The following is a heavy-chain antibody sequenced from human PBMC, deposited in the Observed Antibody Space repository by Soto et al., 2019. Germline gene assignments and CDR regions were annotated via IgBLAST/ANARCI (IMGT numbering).Heavy chain of an antibody. D-gene: IGHD3-22*01. CDR3: ARGPDSGYYYFEY. V-gene: IGHV3-48*03. CDR2: ISISGATT. Sequence: EVQLVESGGGSVQPGGSLRLSCSASGFSFSGYEMNWVRQAPGKGLEWLSYISISGATTYYADSVKGRFTISRDNAENSLDLQMNSLRVEDTAVYYCARGPDSGYYYFEYWGQGTLVTVSS. J-gene: IGHJ4*02. CDR1: GFSFSGYE.